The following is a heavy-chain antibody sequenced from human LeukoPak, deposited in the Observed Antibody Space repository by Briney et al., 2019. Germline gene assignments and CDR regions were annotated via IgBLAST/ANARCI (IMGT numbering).Heavy chain of an antibody. V-gene: IGHV4-4*07. CDR2: IYTSGST. CDR1: GGSITNYY. J-gene: IGHJ4*02. Sequence: PSETLSLTCTVSGGSITNYYWGWIRQPAGKGLEWVGRIYTSGSTNYNPSLKSRVTMSVNTSKNQFSLKLSSVTAADTAVYYCARESSTLLGTSFDYWGRGTLVTVSS. CDR3: ARESSTLLGTSFDY. D-gene: IGHD7-27*01.